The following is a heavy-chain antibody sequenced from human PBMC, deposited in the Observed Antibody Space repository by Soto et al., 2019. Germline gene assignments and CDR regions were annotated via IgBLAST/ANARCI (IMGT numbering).Heavy chain of an antibody. V-gene: IGHV4-31*03. CDR1: GVTVSSDAYY. Sequence: SETLSLTCTVSGVTVSSDAYYWSWIRQHPGKGLEWIGDIYHTGSTYYSPSLKSRVAISLDTSKNQFSLTLTSVTAADTAVYYCARYRFSGNKWSKFDYWGQGTLVTVSS. CDR3: ARYRFSGNKWSKFDY. J-gene: IGHJ4*02. CDR2: IYHTGST. D-gene: IGHD3-16*02.